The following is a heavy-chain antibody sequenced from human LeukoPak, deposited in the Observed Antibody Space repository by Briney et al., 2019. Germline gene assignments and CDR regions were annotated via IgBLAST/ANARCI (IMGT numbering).Heavy chain of an antibody. V-gene: IGHV3-48*03. J-gene: IGHJ4*02. CDR1: GFTFSSYE. Sequence: PGGSLRLSCAASGFTFSSYEMNWVRQAPGKGLEWVSYISSSGSTIYCADSVKGRFTISRDNAKNSLYLQMNSLRAEDTAAYYCARDRRDSSCSPYFDYWGQGTLVTVSS. D-gene: IGHD6-19*01. CDR3: ARDRRDSSCSPYFDY. CDR2: ISSSGSTI.